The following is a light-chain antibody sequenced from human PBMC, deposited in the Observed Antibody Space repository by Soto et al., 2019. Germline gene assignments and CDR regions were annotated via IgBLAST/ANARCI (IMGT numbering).Light chain of an antibody. V-gene: IGKV3-15*01. CDR2: GAS. Sequence: EIVLTQSPATLSVSPGERATLSCRASQSISSNLAWYLQKVGQAPRLLIYGASTRAPGISARFSGSGSGKEFTLTIISLLSDDFAIYYCQQYYCWSWPVARGTQ. J-gene: IGKJ1*01. CDR3: QQYYCWSWP. CDR1: QSISSN.